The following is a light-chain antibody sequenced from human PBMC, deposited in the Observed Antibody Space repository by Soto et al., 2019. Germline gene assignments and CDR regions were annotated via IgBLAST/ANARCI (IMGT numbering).Light chain of an antibody. V-gene: IGKV3-15*01. J-gene: IGKJ4*01. Sequence: EIVMTQSPATLSVSPGERATLSCRARQSVSSNLAWYQQKPGQAPRLLIYGASTRATGIPARFSGSGSGTEFTLTISSLQSEDFAVYYCQQYNNWPPLTFGGVTKMEIK. CDR3: QQYNNWPPLT. CDR1: QSVSSN. CDR2: GAS.